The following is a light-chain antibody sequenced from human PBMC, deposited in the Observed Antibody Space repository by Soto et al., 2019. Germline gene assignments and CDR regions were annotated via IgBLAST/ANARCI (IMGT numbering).Light chain of an antibody. CDR1: ISDVGGYNF. CDR3: SSYTSLTNSYVL. CDR2: DVS. J-gene: IGLJ2*01. Sequence: QSALTQPASVSGSPGQSITISCTGSISDVGGYNFVSWYQQHPGQVPKLLIYDVSNRPSGVSSRFSGSKSGNTASLTISALQADDEADYFCSSYTSLTNSYVLFGAGTKVTVL. V-gene: IGLV2-14*03.